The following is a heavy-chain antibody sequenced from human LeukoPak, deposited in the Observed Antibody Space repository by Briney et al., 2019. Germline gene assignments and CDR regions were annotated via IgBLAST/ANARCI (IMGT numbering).Heavy chain of an antibody. CDR1: GGSFSGYY. CDR2: IYDSGST. V-gene: IGHV4-59*01. D-gene: IGHD1-14*01. CDR3: AREGGTGAFDI. J-gene: IGHJ3*02. Sequence: KPSETLSLTCAVYGGSFSGYYWSWIRQPPGKGLEWIAYIYDSGSTNYNPALKSRVTISVDTSKNQFSLKLSSVTAADTAVYYCAREGGTGAFDIWGQGTMVTVSP.